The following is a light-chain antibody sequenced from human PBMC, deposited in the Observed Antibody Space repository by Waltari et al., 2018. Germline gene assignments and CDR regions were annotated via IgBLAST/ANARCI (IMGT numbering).Light chain of an antibody. J-gene: IGKJ3*01. Sequence: PSTLSASVGDRVTITCRASQSISSWLAWYQQKPGKAPKLLIYKASSLESGVPSRFSGSGSGTEFTLTISSLQPDDFATYYCQQYNTFPFTFGPGTKVDIK. CDR1: QSISSW. V-gene: IGKV1-5*03. CDR3: QQYNTFPFT. CDR2: KAS.